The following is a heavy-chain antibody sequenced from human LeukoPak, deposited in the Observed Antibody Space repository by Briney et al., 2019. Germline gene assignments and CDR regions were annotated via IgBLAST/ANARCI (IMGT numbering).Heavy chain of an antibody. CDR2: IRGKGFSDPP. Sequence: PGGSLRLSCAASGFTFSDSAIHWVRQASGKGLEWVGRIRGKGFSDPPAYAASVKDRFTISRDDSESTAYLQMNSLRAEDTAVYYCAKEDGRYSTWGAFDIWGQGTMVTVSS. V-gene: IGHV3-73*01. J-gene: IGHJ3*02. D-gene: IGHD1-26*01. CDR3: AKEDGRYSTWGAFDI. CDR1: GFTFSDSA.